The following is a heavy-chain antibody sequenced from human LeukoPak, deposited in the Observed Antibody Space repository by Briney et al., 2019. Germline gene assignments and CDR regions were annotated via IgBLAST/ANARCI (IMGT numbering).Heavy chain of an antibody. CDR3: ARDLFWSGYLDY. CDR1: GGSISSGDYY. J-gene: IGHJ4*02. Sequence: SETLSLTCTVSGGSISSGDYYWSWIRQPPGKGLEWIGYIYYSGSTNYNPSLKSRVTISVDTSKNQFSLKLSSVTAADTAVYYCARDLFWSGYLDYWGQGTLVTVSS. V-gene: IGHV4-61*08. D-gene: IGHD3-3*01. CDR2: IYYSGST.